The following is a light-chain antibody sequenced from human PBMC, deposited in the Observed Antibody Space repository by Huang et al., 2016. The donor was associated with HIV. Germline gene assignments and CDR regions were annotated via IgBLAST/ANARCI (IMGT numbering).Light chain of an antibody. J-gene: IGKJ2*01. CDR2: GTS. Sequence: EIVLTQSPGTLSLSPGEGATLSCRASQSISSNYLAWYQQKPGQAPRLLIYGTSSRATGIPDRVSGSGSGTDFTLTISRLEPEDSAVYSCQQYGSSPTFGQGTKLEIK. V-gene: IGKV3-20*01. CDR3: QQYGSSPT. CDR1: QSISSNY.